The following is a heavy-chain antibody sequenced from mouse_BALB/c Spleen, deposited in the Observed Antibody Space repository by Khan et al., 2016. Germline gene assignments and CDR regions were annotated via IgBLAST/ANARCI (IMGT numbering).Heavy chain of an antibody. D-gene: IGHD2-4*01. V-gene: IGHV5-4*02. Sequence: EVELVESGGGLVKPGGSLKLSCAASGFTFSDYYMYWVSQTPEKRLEWVATISDGGSYTYYPDSVKGRFTMSRDNAKNNLYLQMSSLKSEDTAMYYCAREGLRRGFAYWGQGTLVTVSA. CDR2: ISDGGSYT. J-gene: IGHJ3*01. CDR1: GFTFSDYY. CDR3: AREGLRRGFAY.